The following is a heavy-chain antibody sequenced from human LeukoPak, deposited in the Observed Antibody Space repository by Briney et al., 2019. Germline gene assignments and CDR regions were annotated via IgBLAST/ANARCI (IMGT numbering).Heavy chain of an antibody. CDR3: ARHPFSIFAVVTNEA. D-gene: IGHD3-3*01. V-gene: IGHV4-39*01. CDR2: IYYSGST. J-gene: IGHJ4*02. Sequence: SETLCLTCTVSGGSISSSSYYWGWIRQPPGKGLEWIGSIYYSGSTYYNPSLKSRVTISVDTSKNQFSLKLSSVTAADTAVYYCARHPFSIFAVVTNEAWGQGTLVTVSS. CDR1: GGSISSSSYY.